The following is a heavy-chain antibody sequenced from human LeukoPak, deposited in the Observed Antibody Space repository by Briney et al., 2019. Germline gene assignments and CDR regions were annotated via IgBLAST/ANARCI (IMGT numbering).Heavy chain of an antibody. CDR3: AKNFFNVHYYYYYMDV. V-gene: IGHV3-23*01. J-gene: IGHJ6*03. CDR2: ISGSGGST. CDR1: GFTFSSYA. Sequence: PGGSLRLSCAASGFTFSSYAMSWVRQAPGKGREWVSAISGSGGSTYYADSVKGRFTISRDNSKNTLYLQMNSLRAEDTAVYYCAKNFFNVHYYYYYMDVWGKGTPVTVSS. D-gene: IGHD3-3*01.